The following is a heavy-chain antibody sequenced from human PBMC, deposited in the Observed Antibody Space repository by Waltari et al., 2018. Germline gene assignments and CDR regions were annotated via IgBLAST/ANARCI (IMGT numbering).Heavy chain of an antibody. CDR1: GFTFDDFA. Sequence: EVQLEESGGGLVQPGKSLRLSCLASGFTFDDFAMHWVRQTPGGGLGGVSGINLNTKKIAYADSVKGRFTISRDNAKNSLDLEMSSLRLEDTALYYCARDIAIVPSGSLDYWGQGTLVVVSS. D-gene: IGHD5-18*01. V-gene: IGHV3-9*01. CDR2: INLNTKKI. J-gene: IGHJ4*02. CDR3: ARDIAIVPSGSLDY.